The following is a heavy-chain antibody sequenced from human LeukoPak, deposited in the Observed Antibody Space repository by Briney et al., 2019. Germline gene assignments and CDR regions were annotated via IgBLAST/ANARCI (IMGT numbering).Heavy chain of an antibody. CDR2: IYRGYT. J-gene: IGHJ4*02. Sequence: SIIYRGYTYYADSVKGRFTISRDNSKNTLDLQMNSLRAEDTAVYYCARSGGYSSGWHFDYWGQGTLVTVSS. CDR3: ARSGGYSSGWHFDY. V-gene: IGHV3-53*01. D-gene: IGHD6-19*01.